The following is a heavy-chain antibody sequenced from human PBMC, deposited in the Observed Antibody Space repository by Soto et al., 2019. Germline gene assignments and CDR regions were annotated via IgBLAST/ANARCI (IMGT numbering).Heavy chain of an antibody. D-gene: IGHD1-7*01. CDR2: INNSGST. V-gene: IGHV4-34*01. CDR3: ARGNNWNYARSHPRYNWFDP. J-gene: IGHJ5*02. Sequence: SETLSLTCAVYGGSFSGYYWSWIRQPPGKGLEWIGEINNSGSTNYNPSLKSRVTISVDTSKNQFSLKLSSVTAADTAVYYCARGNNWNYARSHPRYNWFDPWGQGTLVTVSS. CDR1: GGSFSGYY.